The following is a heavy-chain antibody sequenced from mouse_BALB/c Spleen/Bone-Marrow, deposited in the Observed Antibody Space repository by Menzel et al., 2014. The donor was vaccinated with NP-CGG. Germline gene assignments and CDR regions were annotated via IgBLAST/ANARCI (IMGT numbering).Heavy chain of an antibody. Sequence: QVQLKQSGAELVKSGTSVKMSCKASGYTFTTYWMHWVKQRPGQGLEWIGHIYPGSDSTNNNEKFKSKATLTVDTSSSTAYMQLSSLTSEDSAVYYRVRGELLAYWGQGTTLTVSS. V-gene: IGHV1-55*01. J-gene: IGHJ2*01. CDR3: VRGELLAY. CDR1: GYTFTTYW. CDR2: IYPGSDST.